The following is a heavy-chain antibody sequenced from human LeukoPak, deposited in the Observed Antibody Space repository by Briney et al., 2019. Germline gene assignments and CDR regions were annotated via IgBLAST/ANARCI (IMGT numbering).Heavy chain of an antibody. Sequence: GGPLRLSCAASDFTFSQFGMSWVPQAPGKRLEWVSAISGSGGSTYYANSLRGRFTISRDNSKNTLYLEINNLRAEDTAIYYCAKVRDSSGYYSWFDPWGQGTLVTVSS. CDR2: ISGSGGST. D-gene: IGHD3-22*01. CDR1: DFTFSQFG. V-gene: IGHV3-23*01. CDR3: AKVRDSSGYYSWFDP. J-gene: IGHJ5*02.